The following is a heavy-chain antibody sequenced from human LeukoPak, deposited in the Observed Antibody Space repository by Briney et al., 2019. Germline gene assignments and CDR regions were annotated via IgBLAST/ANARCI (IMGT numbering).Heavy chain of an antibody. Sequence: GRSLRLSCAASGFTFSSYGMHWVRQAPGKGLEWVAVISYDGSNKYYADSVKGRFTISRDNAQNSLYLQMNSLRDEDTAVYYCSRDPRPCDYWGQGTLVTVSS. CDR3: SRDPRPCDY. J-gene: IGHJ4*02. CDR1: GFTFSSYG. V-gene: IGHV3-30*03. CDR2: ISYDGSNK.